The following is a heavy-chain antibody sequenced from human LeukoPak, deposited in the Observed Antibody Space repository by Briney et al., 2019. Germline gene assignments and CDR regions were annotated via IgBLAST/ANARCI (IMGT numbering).Heavy chain of an antibody. D-gene: IGHD4-17*01. Sequence: ASVKVSCKVSGYTFTGYYMHWVRQAPGQGLEWMGRINPNSGGTNYAQKFQGRVTMTRDTSISTAYMELSRLRSDDTAVYYCARYKFRTVTTSAPLGYWGQGTLVTVSS. V-gene: IGHV1-2*06. J-gene: IGHJ4*02. CDR3: ARYKFRTVTTSAPLGY. CDR2: INPNSGGT. CDR1: GYTFTGYY.